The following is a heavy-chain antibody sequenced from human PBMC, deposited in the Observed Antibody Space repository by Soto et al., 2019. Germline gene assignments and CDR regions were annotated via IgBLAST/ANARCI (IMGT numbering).Heavy chain of an antibody. V-gene: IGHV4-34*01. D-gene: IGHD1-1*01. J-gene: IGHJ5*01. CDR3: ATIRYQLPSSVLWFDS. Sequence: SETLSLTCDVYGGFLSDSYWSWIRQTPEKGLEWIGEINHTGGTNYSPSLKSRVAISVDTSNNQFSLKLNSVTAADTAMYYCATIRYQLPSSVLWFDSWGQGTLVTVSS. CDR1: GGFLSDSY. CDR2: INHTGGT.